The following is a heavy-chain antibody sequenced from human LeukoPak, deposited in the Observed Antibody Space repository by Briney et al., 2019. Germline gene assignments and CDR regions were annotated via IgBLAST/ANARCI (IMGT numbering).Heavy chain of an antibody. J-gene: IGHJ4*02. V-gene: IGHV1-2*02. CDR1: GYTFTGYY. CDR3: TRGGIDY. D-gene: IGHD3-16*01. Sequence: PSVKVSCKASGYTFTGYYMHWVRQAPGQGLEWMGWINPNSGDTHYVQKFQGRVTMTRDTSISTAYMELSSLRSDDTAMYYCTRGGIDYWGQGTLVTVSS. CDR2: INPNSGDT.